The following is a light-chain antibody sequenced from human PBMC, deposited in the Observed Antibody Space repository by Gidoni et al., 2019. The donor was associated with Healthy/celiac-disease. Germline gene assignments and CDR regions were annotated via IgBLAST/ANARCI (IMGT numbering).Light chain of an antibody. Sequence: QSVLTQPPSASGTPGQRVPISCSGSSSNLGSNYVYWYQQLPGTAPKLLIYRNNQRPSGVPDRFSGSKSGTSASLAISGLRSEDEADYYCAAWDDSLSGLNWVFGGGTKLTVL. CDR2: RNN. CDR1: SSNLGSNY. J-gene: IGLJ3*02. CDR3: AAWDDSLSGLNWV. V-gene: IGLV1-47*01.